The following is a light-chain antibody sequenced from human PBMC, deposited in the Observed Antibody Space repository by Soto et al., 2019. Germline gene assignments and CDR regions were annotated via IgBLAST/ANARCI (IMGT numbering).Light chain of an antibody. CDR2: DAS. V-gene: IGKV1-5*01. J-gene: IGKJ1*01. CDR1: QSISSW. CDR3: QQYNSYSWT. Sequence: DTQMTQSPSTLSASVGDSVPITCRASQSISSWLAWYQQKPGKAPKLLIDDASSLESGVPARFSGSGSGTEFTLTISSLQPDDFATYYCQQYNSYSWTFGQGTKVDIK.